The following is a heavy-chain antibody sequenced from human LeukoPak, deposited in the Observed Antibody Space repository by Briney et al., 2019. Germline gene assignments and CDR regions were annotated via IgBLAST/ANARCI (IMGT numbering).Heavy chain of an antibody. Sequence: ASVKVSCKASGYTFTGYYMHWVRQAPGQGLEWMGWINPNSGGTNYAQKFQGRVTMTRDTSISTAYMELSRLRSDDTAVYYCARDDSGYDAFDIWGQGTMATVSS. D-gene: IGHD1-14*01. V-gene: IGHV1-2*02. CDR1: GYTFTGYY. J-gene: IGHJ3*02. CDR2: INPNSGGT. CDR3: ARDDSGYDAFDI.